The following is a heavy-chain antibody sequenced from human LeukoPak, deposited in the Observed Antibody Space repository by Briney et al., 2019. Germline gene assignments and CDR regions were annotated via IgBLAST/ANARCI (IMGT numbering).Heavy chain of an antibody. CDR1: GLTPVAPD. Sequence: GSLRLSCTASGLTPVAPDSHWFGQTTENVLDRAAAVSAGHHAFYAGSVRGRFTVSREDAKNSLFLQMNSLRAGDTAIYYCVREARGYHYTYFDYWGQGSLVTVSS. CDR3: VREARGYHYTYFDY. D-gene: IGHD5-18*01. V-gene: IGHV3-13*01. CDR2: VSAGHHA. J-gene: IGHJ4*02.